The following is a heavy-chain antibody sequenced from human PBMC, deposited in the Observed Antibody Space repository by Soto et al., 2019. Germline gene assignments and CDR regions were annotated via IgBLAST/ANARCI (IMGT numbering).Heavy chain of an antibody. Sequence: QVQLQESGPELVKPSQTLSLTCSVSGGSITTNGHYWTWIRQHPGQGLEWIAYIYYTGNSYLNPSLKSRLSISFDKSKNQFSLERRSVTAAATAVDYCAREQWGFDSWGQGTLVTVSS. V-gene: IGHV4-31*03. CDR3: AREQWGFDS. J-gene: IGHJ4*02. D-gene: IGHD6-19*01. CDR1: GGSITTNGHY. CDR2: IYYTGNS.